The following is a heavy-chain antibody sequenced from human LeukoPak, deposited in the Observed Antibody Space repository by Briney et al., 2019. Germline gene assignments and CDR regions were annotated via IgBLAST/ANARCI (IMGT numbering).Heavy chain of an antibody. CDR3: ASRGPFYYDSSGYHPRNDAFDI. V-gene: IGHV3-23*01. D-gene: IGHD3-22*01. CDR2: ISGSGGST. J-gene: IGHJ3*02. CDR1: GFTFSSYW. Sequence: PGGSLRLSCAASGFTFSSYWMSWVRQAPGKGLEWVSAISGSGGSTYYADSVKGRFTISRDNSKNTLYLQMNSLRAEDTAVYYCASRGPFYYDSSGYHPRNDAFDIWGQGTMVTVSS.